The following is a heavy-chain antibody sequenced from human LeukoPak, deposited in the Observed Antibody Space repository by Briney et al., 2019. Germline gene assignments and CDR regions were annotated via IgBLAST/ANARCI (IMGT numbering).Heavy chain of an antibody. J-gene: IGHJ6*03. D-gene: IGHD6-13*01. V-gene: IGHV4-4*07. CDR2: IYTSGST. Sequence: SETLSLTCTVCGCSLRRYYWSWIDQPAGKGLEWMGRIYTSGSTNYNPSLKSRVSISVDKSKSQFSLKLSSVTAVDTAVYYSARLVGSSSWYVGYYYMDVWGKGTTVTVSS. CDR1: GCSLRRYY. CDR3: ARLVGSSSWYVGYYYMDV.